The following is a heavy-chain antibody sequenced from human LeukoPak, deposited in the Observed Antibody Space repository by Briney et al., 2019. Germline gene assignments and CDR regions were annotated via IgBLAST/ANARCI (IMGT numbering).Heavy chain of an antibody. J-gene: IGHJ4*02. CDR2: IYYSGST. V-gene: IGHV4-39*07. D-gene: IGHD3-10*01. CDR3: ARAVMVRGVISFDY. Sequence: SETLSLTCTVSGGSISSSSYYWGWIRQPPGKGLEWIGSIYYSGSTYYNPSLKSRVTISVDTSKNQFSLKLSSVTAADTAVYYCARAVMVRGVISFDYWGQGTLVTVSS. CDR1: GGSISSSSYY.